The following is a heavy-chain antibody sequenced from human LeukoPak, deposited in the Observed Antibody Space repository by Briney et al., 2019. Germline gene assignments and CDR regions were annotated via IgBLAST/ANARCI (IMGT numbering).Heavy chain of an antibody. J-gene: IGHJ6*02. V-gene: IGHV3-7*01. CDR3: AKSPHYGSGSYTYYYGMDV. CDR1: GFTFSSYW. CDR2: INKDGGEK. Sequence: GGSLRLSCAASGFTFSSYWMSWVRQAPGKGLEWVANINKDGGEKYYVDSVKGRFTISRDNSKNTLYLQMNSLRAEDTAVYYCAKSPHYGSGSYTYYYGMDVWGQGTTVTVSS. D-gene: IGHD3-10*01.